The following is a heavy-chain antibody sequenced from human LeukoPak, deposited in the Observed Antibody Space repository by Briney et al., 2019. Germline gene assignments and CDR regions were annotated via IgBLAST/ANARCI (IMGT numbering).Heavy chain of an antibody. Sequence: SQTLSLTCSVSGGSISSGDYYWIWIRQPPGKGLEWIGYIYYSGSTYYNPSLKSRVTISVDTSKNQFSLKLSSVTAADTAVYYCARTLAYCGGDCFSRWFDPWGQGTLVTVSS. D-gene: IGHD2-21*02. J-gene: IGHJ5*02. CDR1: GGSISSGDYY. V-gene: IGHV4-30-4*01. CDR3: ARTLAYCGGDCFSRWFDP. CDR2: IYYSGST.